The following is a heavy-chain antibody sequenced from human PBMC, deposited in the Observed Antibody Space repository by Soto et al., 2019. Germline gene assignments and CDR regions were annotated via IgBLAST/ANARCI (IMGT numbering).Heavy chain of an antibody. CDR1: GGSFSDYY. CDR3: ARGRKGYSSTWYVD. Sequence: QVQLQQWGAGLLKPSETLSLSCAFSGGSFSDYYWVLIRQPPGKGLEWIGEISHSGGTNFNPSLKSSVNISIHTSNNHFSLKLSSVTAATTAVYYCARGRKGYSSTWYVDWGQGTLVTASS. V-gene: IGHV4-34*02. J-gene: IGHJ4*02. CDR2: ISHSGGT. D-gene: IGHD6-13*01.